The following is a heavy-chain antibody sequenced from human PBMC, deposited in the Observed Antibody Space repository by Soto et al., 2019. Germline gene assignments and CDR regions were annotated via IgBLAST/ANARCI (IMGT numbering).Heavy chain of an antibody. Sequence: SETLSLTCTVSGGSISSCGYYWSWIRQHPGKGLEWIGYIYYSGSTYYNPSLKSRVTISVDTSKNQFSLKLSSVTAADTAVYYCARVGSSLWFGELLRSNWFDPWGQGTLVTVSS. V-gene: IGHV4-31*03. CDR1: GGSISSCGYY. J-gene: IGHJ5*02. CDR2: IYYSGST. D-gene: IGHD3-10*01. CDR3: ARVGSSLWFGELLRSNWFDP.